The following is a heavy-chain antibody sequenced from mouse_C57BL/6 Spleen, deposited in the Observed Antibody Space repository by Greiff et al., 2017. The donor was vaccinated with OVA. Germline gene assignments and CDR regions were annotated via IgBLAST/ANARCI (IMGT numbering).Heavy chain of an antibody. CDR3: ARDSNYQFYAMDY. CDR1: GYTFTDYN. V-gene: IGHV1-22*01. D-gene: IGHD2-5*01. Sequence: EVKLVESGPELVKPGASVKMSCKASGYTFTDYNMHWVKQSHGKSLEWIGYINPNNGGTSYNQKFKGKATLTVNKSSSTAYMELRSLTSEDSAVYYCARDSNYQFYAMDYWGQGTSVTVSS. CDR2: INPNNGGT. J-gene: IGHJ4*01.